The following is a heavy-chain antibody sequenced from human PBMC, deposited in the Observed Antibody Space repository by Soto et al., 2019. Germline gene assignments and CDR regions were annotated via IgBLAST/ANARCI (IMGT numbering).Heavy chain of an antibody. CDR2: IWYDGSNK. CDR3: ARGKIPDSSCWYGKLVYYYYYMDV. V-gene: IGHV3-33*01. Sequence: QVQLVESGGGVVQPGRSLRLSSAASGFTFSSYGMHWVRQAPGKGLEWVAVIWYDGSNKYYADSVKGRFTISRDNSKNTLYLQMNSLRAEDTAVYYCARGKIPDSSCWYGKLVYYYYYMDVWGKGTTVTVSS. D-gene: IGHD6-19*01. CDR1: GFTFSSYG. J-gene: IGHJ6*03.